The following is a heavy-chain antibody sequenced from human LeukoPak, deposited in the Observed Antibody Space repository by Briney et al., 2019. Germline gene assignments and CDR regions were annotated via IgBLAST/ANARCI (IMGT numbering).Heavy chain of an antibody. V-gene: IGHV4-30-4*08. J-gene: IGHJ4*02. Sequence: PSQALSLTCTVSGGSISSGDYYWSWIRQPPGKGLEWIGYIYYSGSTNYNPSLKSRVTISVDTSKNQFSLKLSSVTAADTAVYYCARGTPNVLRFLEWPFDYWGQGTLVTVSS. CDR1: GGSISSGDYY. CDR2: IYYSGST. D-gene: IGHD3-3*01. CDR3: ARGTPNVLRFLEWPFDY.